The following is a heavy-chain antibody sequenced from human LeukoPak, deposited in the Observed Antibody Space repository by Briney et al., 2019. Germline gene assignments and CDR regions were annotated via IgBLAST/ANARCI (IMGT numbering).Heavy chain of an antibody. Sequence: SSETLSLTCAVYGGSFSGYYWSWIRQPAGKGLEWIGRIYTSGSTNYNPSLKSRVTMSVDTSKNQFSLKLSSVTAADTAVYYCARGGWDSSGYYPLFDYWGQGTLVTVSS. V-gene: IGHV4-59*10. CDR1: GGSFSGYY. D-gene: IGHD3-22*01. J-gene: IGHJ4*02. CDR3: ARGGWDSSGYYPLFDY. CDR2: IYTSGST.